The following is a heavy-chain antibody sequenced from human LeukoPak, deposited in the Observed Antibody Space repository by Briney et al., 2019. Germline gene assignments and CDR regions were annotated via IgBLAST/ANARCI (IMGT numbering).Heavy chain of an antibody. D-gene: IGHD7-27*01. V-gene: IGHV1-24*01. CDR2: FVLEDDET. J-gene: IGHJ4*02. CDR3: ATIAPGDLFDS. CDR1: GSTLTEFS. Sequence: ASVKVSCKVSGSTLTEFSIHWVRQAPGKGLEWMGGFVLEDDETIYAQSFQGRVTMTEDTSTDTAYMELSSLRSEDTAMYYCATIAPGDLFDSWGQGTLVTVSS.